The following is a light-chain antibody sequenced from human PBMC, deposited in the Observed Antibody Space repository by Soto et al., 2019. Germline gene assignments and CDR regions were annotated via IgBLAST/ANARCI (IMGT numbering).Light chain of an antibody. CDR2: VNT. CDR3: QSYDRSLSGWV. Sequence: QSVLTQPPSVSGAPGQTITISCTGSSSNIGADFGVHWYQQLPGAAPKLVFFVNTNRPSGVPDRFSGSKSGTSASLAITGLQAEDEADYYCQSYDRSLSGWVFGTGTKVTVL. J-gene: IGLJ3*02. V-gene: IGLV1-40*01. CDR1: SSNIGADFG.